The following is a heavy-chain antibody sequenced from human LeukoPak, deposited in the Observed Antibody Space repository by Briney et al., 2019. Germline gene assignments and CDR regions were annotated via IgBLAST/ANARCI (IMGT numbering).Heavy chain of an antibody. Sequence: GESLRLSCAASGFTFSAYWMTWVRQAPGKGLAWVANIIEGGDVKYYADSVKGRFTISRDNTKNSLYLQMTSLRADDTAVYYCARVGKNGWDFDHRGQGTLVSVSS. CDR2: IIEGGDVK. CDR3: ARVGKNGWDFDH. CDR1: GFTFSAYW. J-gene: IGHJ4*02. V-gene: IGHV3-7*01. D-gene: IGHD6-19*01.